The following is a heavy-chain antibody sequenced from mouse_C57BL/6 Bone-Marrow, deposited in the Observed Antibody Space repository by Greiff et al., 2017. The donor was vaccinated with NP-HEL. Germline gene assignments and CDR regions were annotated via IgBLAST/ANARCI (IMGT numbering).Heavy chain of an antibody. J-gene: IGHJ1*03. CDR1: GSPFPASS. CDR3: ARHYGSLYWYFDV. Sequence: EVQLQQSGPELVKHGAAVKRACKASGSPFPASSLPCLPPIHLKSLEWIGDINPNNGGTSYNQKFKGKATLTVDKSSSTAYMELRSLTSEDSAVYYCARHYGSLYWYFDVWGTGTTVTVSS. D-gene: IGHD1-1*01. V-gene: IGHV1-26*01. CDR2: INPNNGGT.